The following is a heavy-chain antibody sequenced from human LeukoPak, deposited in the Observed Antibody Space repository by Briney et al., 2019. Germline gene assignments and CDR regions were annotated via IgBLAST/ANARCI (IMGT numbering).Heavy chain of an antibody. Sequence: SETLSLTCTVSGGSISSYYWSWTRQTPGKGLEWIEYIYYSGNTNYNPSLKSRVTISVDTSKNQFSLRLSSVTAADTAVYYCARHSSSWNPPDYWGQGTLVTVSS. V-gene: IGHV4-59*08. J-gene: IGHJ4*02. CDR3: ARHSSSWNPPDY. D-gene: IGHD6-13*01. CDR1: GGSISSYY. CDR2: IYYSGNT.